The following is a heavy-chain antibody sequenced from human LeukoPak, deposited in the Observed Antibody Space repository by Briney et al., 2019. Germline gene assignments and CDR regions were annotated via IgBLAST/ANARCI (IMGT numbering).Heavy chain of an antibody. Sequence: PSETLSLTCTVSGGSISSGGYYWSWIRQHPGKGLEWIGYIYYSGSTYYNPSLKSRVTISVDTSKNQFSLKLSSVTAADTAVYYRAGGGSGYYYQGLAWGQGTLVTVSS. CDR2: IYYSGST. V-gene: IGHV4-31*03. D-gene: IGHD3-22*01. CDR3: AGGGSGYYYQGLA. J-gene: IGHJ5*02. CDR1: GGSISSGGYY.